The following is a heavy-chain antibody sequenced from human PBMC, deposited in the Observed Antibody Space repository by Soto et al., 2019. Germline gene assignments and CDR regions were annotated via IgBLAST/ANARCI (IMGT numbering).Heavy chain of an antibody. V-gene: IGHV1-69*13. CDR3: ARGDTYGSETRVYYGTDV. Sequence: SVKVSCKASGGTCSSYAISWVLQAPGQGLEWMGGIIPIFGTANYAQKFQGRVTITADESTSTAYMELSSLRSEDTAVYYCARGDTYGSETRVYYGTDVWGQGTTVTVS. CDR1: GGTCSSYA. J-gene: IGHJ6*02. CDR2: IIPIFGTA. D-gene: IGHD3-10*01.